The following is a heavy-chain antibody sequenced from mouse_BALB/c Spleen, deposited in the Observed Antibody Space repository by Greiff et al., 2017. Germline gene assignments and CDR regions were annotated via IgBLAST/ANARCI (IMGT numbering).Heavy chain of an antibody. CDR2: ISSGGSYT. CDR3: TRYFHAMDD. J-gene: IGHJ4*01. Sequence: EVQLVESGGGLVKPGGSLKLSCAASGFTFSSYTMSWVRQTPEKRLEWVATISSGGSYTYYPDSVKGRFTISRDNAKNTLYLQMSSLKSEDTAMYYCTRYFHAMDDWGQGTSVTVSS. V-gene: IGHV5-6-4*01. CDR1: GFTFSSYT.